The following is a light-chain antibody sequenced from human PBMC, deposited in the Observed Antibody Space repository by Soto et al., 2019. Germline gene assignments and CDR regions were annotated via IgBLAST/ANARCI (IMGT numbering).Light chain of an antibody. Sequence: DIQMTQSPSTLSASLGDRVTISCRASQSISSWLAWYQQKPGKAPKLLIYKASSLESGVPSRFSGSGSGTEFTLTISSLQPDDFATYYCQQYNGYSRTFGQGTKVEIK. CDR1: QSISSW. CDR3: QQYNGYSRT. J-gene: IGKJ1*01. CDR2: KAS. V-gene: IGKV1-5*03.